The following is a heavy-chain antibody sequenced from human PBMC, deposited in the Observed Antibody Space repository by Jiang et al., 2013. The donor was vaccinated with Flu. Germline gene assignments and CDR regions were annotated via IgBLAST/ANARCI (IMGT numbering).Heavy chain of an antibody. CDR2: IDPSDSYT. CDR1: GYSFTSYW. Sequence: SGAEVKKPGESLRISCKGSGYSFTSYWISWVRQMPGKGLEWMGRIDPSDSYTNYSPSFQGHVTISADKSISTAYLQWSSLKASDTAMYYCARTQPLTTYEPYGSGTLGTYGMDVWGQGTTVTVSS. V-gene: IGHV5-10-1*01. CDR3: ARTQPLTTYEPYGSGTLGTYGMDV. D-gene: IGHD3-10*01. J-gene: IGHJ6*02.